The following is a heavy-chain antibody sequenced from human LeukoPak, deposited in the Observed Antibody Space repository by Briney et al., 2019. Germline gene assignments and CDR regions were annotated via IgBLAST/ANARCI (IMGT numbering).Heavy chain of an antibody. V-gene: IGHV3-64D*06. CDR2: ISINGDKT. D-gene: IGHD1-26*01. CDR1: GFTFSGHF. J-gene: IGHJ4*02. CDR3: IKDRIGTWSFDH. Sequence: GGSLRLSCSASGFTFSGHFMHWVRQAPGKGLEYVSSISINGDKTYYTESVKGRFTISRDNSKNTLYLQLSSLRVEDTAVYYCIKDRIGTWSFDHWGQGTLLTVSS.